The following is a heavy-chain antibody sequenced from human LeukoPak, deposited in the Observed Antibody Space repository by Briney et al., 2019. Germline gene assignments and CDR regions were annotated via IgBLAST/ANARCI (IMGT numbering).Heavy chain of an antibody. CDR1: GGSFSGHY. V-gene: IGHV4-34*01. J-gene: IGHJ3*02. D-gene: IGHD3-22*01. CDR2: SNHSGST. Sequence: SETLSLTCAVYGGSFSGHYWSWIRQPPGKGLEWIGESNHSGSTNYNPSLKSRVTISVDTSKNQFSLKLSSVTAADTAVCYCARELYSSGYHDAFDIWGQGTMVTVSS. CDR3: ARELYSSGYHDAFDI.